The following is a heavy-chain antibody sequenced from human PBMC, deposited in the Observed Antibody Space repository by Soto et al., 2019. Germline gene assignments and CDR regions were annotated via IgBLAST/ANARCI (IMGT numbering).Heavy chain of an antibody. J-gene: IGHJ6*02. CDR1: GGSISSSSYY. CDR3: ARRGTTVTQYYYYGMDV. D-gene: IGHD4-4*01. Sequence: SETLSLTCTVSGGSISSSSYYWGWSRQPAGKGLEWIGSIYYSGSTYYNPSLKSRVTISVDTSKNQFSLKLSSVTAADTAVYYCARRGTTVTQYYYYGMDVWGQGTTVTVSS. CDR2: IYYSGST. V-gene: IGHV4-39*01.